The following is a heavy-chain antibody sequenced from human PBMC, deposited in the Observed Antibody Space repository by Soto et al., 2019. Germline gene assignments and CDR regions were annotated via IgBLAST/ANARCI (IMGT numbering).Heavy chain of an antibody. Sequence: QVQLVQSRAEVKKPGASVKVSCKASGYTFTSYGISWVRQAPGQGLEWMGWISAYNGNTNYAQKLQGRVTMTTDTSTSTAYMELRSLRSDDTAVYHCAREDYYDSSGYYYGPGYWGQGTLVTVSS. CDR1: GYTFTSYG. J-gene: IGHJ4*02. CDR2: ISAYNGNT. V-gene: IGHV1-18*01. CDR3: AREDYYDSSGYYYGPGY. D-gene: IGHD3-22*01.